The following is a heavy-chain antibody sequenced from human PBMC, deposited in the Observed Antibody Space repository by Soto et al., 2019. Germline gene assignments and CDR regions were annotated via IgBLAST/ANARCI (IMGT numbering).Heavy chain of an antibody. Sequence: ASVKVSCKASGYTFTSYDINWVRQATGQGLEWMGWMNPNSGNTGYAQKFQGRVTMTRNTSISTAYMELSSLRSEDTAVYYCARGDTAMTSFDYWGQGTLVTVSS. V-gene: IGHV1-8*01. D-gene: IGHD5-18*01. J-gene: IGHJ4*02. CDR3: ARGDTAMTSFDY. CDR1: GYTFTSYD. CDR2: MNPNSGNT.